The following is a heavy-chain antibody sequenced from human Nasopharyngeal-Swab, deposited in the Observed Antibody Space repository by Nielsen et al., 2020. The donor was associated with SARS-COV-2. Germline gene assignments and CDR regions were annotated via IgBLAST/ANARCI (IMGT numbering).Heavy chain of an antibody. CDR2: INGGNGDE. CDR1: GYSFTRYS. CDR3: ARATATLYGMDV. Sequence: ASVKVSCKASGYSFTRYSLHWVRQAPGQGLEWMGWINGGNGDEYYSQRFQGRVTLTRDTSATTAYMELSSLRSEDTAVYFCARATATLYGMDVWGQGTTVTV. V-gene: IGHV1-3*01. J-gene: IGHJ6*02.